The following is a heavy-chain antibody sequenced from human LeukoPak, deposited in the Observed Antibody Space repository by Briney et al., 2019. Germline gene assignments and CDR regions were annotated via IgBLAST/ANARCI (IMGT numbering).Heavy chain of an antibody. CDR3: AREERTIDY. V-gene: IGHV1-46*03. CDR1: VYTLTRYY. Sequence: GASVKVSCKASVYTLTRYYMHWVRQAPGQGLEWMGINNPSGGSTSYAQKFQGRVTMTRDTSTSTVYMELSSLRSEDTAVYYCAREERTIDYWGQGTLVTVSS. CDR2: NNPSGGST. J-gene: IGHJ4*02.